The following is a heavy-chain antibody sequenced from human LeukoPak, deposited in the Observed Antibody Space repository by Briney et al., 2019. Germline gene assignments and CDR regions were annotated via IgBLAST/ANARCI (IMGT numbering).Heavy chain of an antibody. CDR1: GFTFSSYS. CDR2: IPSSGSSI. Sequence: GGSLRLSCAASGFTFSSYSMNWVRQAPGKGLEWVSYIPSSGSSIYYADSVKGRFTISRDNAKNSLYLQMNSLRAEDTAVYYCARDPVEVVAATRAFDIWGQGTMVTVSS. J-gene: IGHJ3*02. V-gene: IGHV3-21*05. CDR3: ARDPVEVVAATRAFDI. D-gene: IGHD2-15*01.